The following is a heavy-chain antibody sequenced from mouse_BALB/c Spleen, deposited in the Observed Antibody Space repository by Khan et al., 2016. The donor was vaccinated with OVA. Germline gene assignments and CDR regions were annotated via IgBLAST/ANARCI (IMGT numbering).Heavy chain of an antibody. CDR1: GFSLSRYN. D-gene: IGHD2-14*01. V-gene: IGHV2-6-4*01. J-gene: IGHJ4*01. CDR2: IWGGGGT. CDR3: ARAYYRYGGYYAMDY. Sequence: QVQLQQSGPGLVAPSQSLSITCTVSGFSLSRYNIHWVRQPPGKGLEWLGMIWGGGGTDYNSTLKSRLSIRKDNSKSQVLLKMNSLQTDDTAMYYCARAYYRYGGYYAMDYWGQGTSVTVSS.